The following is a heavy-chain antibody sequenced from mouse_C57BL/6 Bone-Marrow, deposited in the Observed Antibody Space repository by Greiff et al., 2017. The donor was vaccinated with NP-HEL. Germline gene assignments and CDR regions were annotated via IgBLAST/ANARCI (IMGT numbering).Heavy chain of an antibody. V-gene: IGHV1-80*01. CDR2: IYPGDGDT. D-gene: IGHD2-3*01. CDR1: GYAFSSYW. J-gene: IGHJ2*01. Sequence: QVHVKQSGAELVKPGASVKISCKASGYAFSSYWMNWVKQRPGKGLEWIGQIYPGDGDTNYNGKFKGKATLTADKSSSTAYMQLSSLTSEDSAVYFCARDRWLLLFDYWGQGTTLTVSS. CDR3: ARDRWLLLFDY.